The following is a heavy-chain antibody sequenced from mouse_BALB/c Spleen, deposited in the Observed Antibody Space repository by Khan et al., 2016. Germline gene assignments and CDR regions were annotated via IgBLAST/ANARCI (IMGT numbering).Heavy chain of an antibody. V-gene: IGHV1S135*01. CDR1: GYSFTSYY. CDR2: IDPFNGGT. J-gene: IGHJ4*01. D-gene: IGHD2-2*01. CDR3: AREERLDYYAMDY. Sequence: VQLQQSGPELMKPGASVKISCKASGYSFTSYYMHWVKQSHGKSLEWIGYIDPFNGGTSYNQKFKGKATLTVDKSSSTAYMHLSSLTSEDSAVXYCAREERLDYYAMDYWGHGTSVTVSS.